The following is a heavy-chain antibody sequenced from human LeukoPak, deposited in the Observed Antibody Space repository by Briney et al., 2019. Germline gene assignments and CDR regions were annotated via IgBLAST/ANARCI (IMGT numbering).Heavy chain of an antibody. Sequence: GGSLRLSCAASGGAFSKYGMKWVGQAAGAGLEYISGISPSGDLTHYADSVKGRFTISRDTVKHTLYLQMNSLRAEDTALYYCATEGFYFWGPGTQVTLSS. CDR1: GGAFSKYG. CDR3: ATEGFYF. J-gene: IGHJ4*02. V-gene: IGHV3-23*01. CDR2: ISPSGDLT.